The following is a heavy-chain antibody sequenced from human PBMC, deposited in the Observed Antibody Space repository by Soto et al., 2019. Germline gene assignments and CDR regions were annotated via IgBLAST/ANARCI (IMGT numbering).Heavy chain of an antibody. CDR2: INHSGST. CDR1: GGSFSCYY. D-gene: IGHD3-10*01. V-gene: IGHV4-34*01. CDR3: ARGRGNYYGSGSYPIDY. J-gene: IGHJ4*02. Sequence: SETLSLTCAVYGGSFSCYYWSWILQPPGKGLEWIGEINHSGSTNYNPSLKSRVTISVDTSKNQFSLKLSSVTAAHRAVYYCARGRGNYYGSGSYPIDYWGEGSLVAVS.